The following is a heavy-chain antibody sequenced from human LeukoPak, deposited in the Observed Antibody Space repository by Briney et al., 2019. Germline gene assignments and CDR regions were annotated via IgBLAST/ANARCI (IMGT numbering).Heavy chain of an antibody. Sequence: AGGSLRLSCAASGFTFSTYAMTWVRQAPGKGLEWVSTISGSGGSTYYADSVKGRFTISRDNSKNTLYLQMDSLRVEDTAVYYCAKIPGINVVVVTATRGNFDFWGQGTLVTVSS. CDR2: ISGSGGST. V-gene: IGHV3-23*01. CDR3: AKIPGINVVVVTATRGNFDF. J-gene: IGHJ4*02. D-gene: IGHD2-15*01. CDR1: GFTFSTYA.